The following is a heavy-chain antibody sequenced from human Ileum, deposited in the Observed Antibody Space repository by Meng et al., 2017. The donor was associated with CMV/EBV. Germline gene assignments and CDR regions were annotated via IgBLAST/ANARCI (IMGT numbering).Heavy chain of an antibody. CDR1: GGSFSGYY. J-gene: IGHJ4*02. CDR2: INHSGST. CDR3: ARRGETPFDY. Sequence: SETLSLTCAVYGGSFSGYYWSWIRQPPGKGLEWIGEINHSGSTNYNPSLKSRVTISVDTSKNQFSLKLSSVTAADTAVYYCARRGETPFDYWGQGTLVTVSS. V-gene: IGHV4-34*01.